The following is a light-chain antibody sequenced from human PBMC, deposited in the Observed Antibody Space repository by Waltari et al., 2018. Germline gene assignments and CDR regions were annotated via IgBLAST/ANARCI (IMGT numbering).Light chain of an antibody. CDR2: EDD. CDR1: ALPKRH. J-gene: IGLJ2*01. Sequence: SYELTQPPSVSVSPGQTARIPCSGDALPKRHSYWYQHKSGQAPLLIIYEDDKRPSGIPERFSGSSSGKMATLTISGAYMEDEADYFCYSLDRSADDSVFGGGTKLTVL. V-gene: IGLV3-10*01. CDR3: YSLDRSADDSV.